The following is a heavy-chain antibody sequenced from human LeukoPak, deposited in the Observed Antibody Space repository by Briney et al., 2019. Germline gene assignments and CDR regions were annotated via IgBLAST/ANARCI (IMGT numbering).Heavy chain of an antibody. D-gene: IGHD3-10*01. J-gene: IGHJ4*02. Sequence: PSETLSLTCTVSGGSISSYYWSWVRQPPGKGLEWIGYICYSGSTNYNPSLKSRVTISVDTSKNQFSLKLSSVTAADTAVYYCARAMLYYYGSGSYWGTFDYWGQGTLVTV. V-gene: IGHV4-59*01. CDR3: ARAMLYYYGSGSYWGTFDY. CDR1: GGSISSYY. CDR2: ICYSGST.